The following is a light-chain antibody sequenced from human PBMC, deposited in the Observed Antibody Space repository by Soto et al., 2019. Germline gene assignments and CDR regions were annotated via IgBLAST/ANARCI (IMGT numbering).Light chain of an antibody. CDR1: QSLTSTY. J-gene: IGKJ2*01. V-gene: IGKV3-20*01. Sequence: EIVLTQSPGTLSLSPGERAILSCRASQSLTSTYLAWFQQKPGQAPRLLISGASRRASGIPDRFSGSGSETDFTLTISRLELEDFAVYYCQQCGTSPFTFGQGTKLEI. CDR2: GAS. CDR3: QQCGTSPFT.